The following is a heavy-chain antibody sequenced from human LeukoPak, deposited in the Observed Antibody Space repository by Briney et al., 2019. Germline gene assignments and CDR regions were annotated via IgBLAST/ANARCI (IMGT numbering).Heavy chain of an antibody. J-gene: IGHJ4*02. Sequence: SETLSLTCTVSGGSISSYYWSWIRQPAGKGLEWIGRIYTSGGTNYNPSLKSRVTMSVDTSKNQFSLKLSSVTAADTAVYYCARNANSRGLFDYWGQGTLVTVSS. V-gene: IGHV4-4*07. CDR2: IYTSGGT. D-gene: IGHD6-13*01. CDR3: ARNANSRGLFDY. CDR1: GGSISSYY.